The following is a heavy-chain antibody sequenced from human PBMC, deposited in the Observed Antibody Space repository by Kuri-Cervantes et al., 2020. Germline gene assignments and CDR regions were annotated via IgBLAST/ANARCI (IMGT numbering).Heavy chain of an antibody. V-gene: IGHV4-30-4*01. CDR3: ARDRMAHVVPAAISYYYYYGMDV. J-gene: IGHJ6*02. CDR2: IYYSGST. CDR1: GGPISSGDYY. D-gene: IGHD2-2*01. Sequence: SETLSLTCTVSGGPISSGDYYWSWIRQPPGKGLEWIGYIYYSGSTYYNPSLKSRVTISVDTSKNQFSLKLSSVTAADTAVYYCARDRMAHVVPAAISYYYYYGMDVWGQGTTVTVSS.